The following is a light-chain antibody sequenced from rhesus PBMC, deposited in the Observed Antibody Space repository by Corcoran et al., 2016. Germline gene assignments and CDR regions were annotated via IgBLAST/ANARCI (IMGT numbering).Light chain of an antibody. J-gene: IGKJ4*01. V-gene: IGKV1-22*01. CDR3: LQFGSSPLT. Sequence: DIQMTQSPSSLSASVGDTVTITCRASQSISSSLDWYQPKPGKAPKLLIYKASSLQSGVPSRFSGSGSGTDFTLTISSLHPEDFASYYCLQFGSSPLTFGGGTKVELK. CDR1: QSISSS. CDR2: KAS.